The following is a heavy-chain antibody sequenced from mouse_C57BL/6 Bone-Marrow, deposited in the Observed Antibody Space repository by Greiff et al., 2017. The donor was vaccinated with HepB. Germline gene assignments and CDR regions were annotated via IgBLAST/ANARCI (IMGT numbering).Heavy chain of an antibody. J-gene: IGHJ1*03. V-gene: IGHV1-64*01. CDR1: GYTFTSYW. Sequence: QVQLQQPGAELVKPGASVKLSCKASGYTFTSYWMHWVKQRPGQGLEWIGMIHPNSGSTNYNEKFKSKATLTVDKSSSTAYMQLSSLTSEDSAVYYCASSSYEGYFDVWGTGTTVTVSS. CDR3: ASSSYEGYFDV. CDR2: IHPNSGST. D-gene: IGHD1-1*01.